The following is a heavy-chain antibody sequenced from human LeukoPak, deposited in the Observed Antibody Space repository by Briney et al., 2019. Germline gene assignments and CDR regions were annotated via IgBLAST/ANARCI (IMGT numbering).Heavy chain of an antibody. CDR3: ARGAGTTMIVVVSASAFDI. Sequence: SETLSLTCAVYGGSFSGYYWSWTRQPPGKGLEWIGEINHSGSTNANPSLKRRVTISVDTSKNQFSLKLSSVTAADTAVYYCARGAGTTMIVVVSASAFDIWGQGTMVTVSS. D-gene: IGHD3-22*01. CDR2: INHSGST. CDR1: GGSFSGYY. V-gene: IGHV4-34*01. J-gene: IGHJ3*02.